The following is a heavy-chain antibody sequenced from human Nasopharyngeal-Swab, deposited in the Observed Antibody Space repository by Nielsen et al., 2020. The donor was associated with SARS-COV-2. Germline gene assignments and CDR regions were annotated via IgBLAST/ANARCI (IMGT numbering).Heavy chain of an antibody. CDR1: GFTFSSYS. Sequence: GESLKISCAASGFTFSSYSMSWLRQAPGKGLEWVSTITGNGDTTYYVDSVKGRFTISRDNSKNTLYLQMDSLRGEDTAVYYCARDAPAHYGAFYWGRGTLVTVSS. J-gene: IGHJ4*02. CDR3: ARDAPAHYGAFY. D-gene: IGHD4-17*01. CDR2: ITGNGDTT. V-gene: IGHV3-23*01.